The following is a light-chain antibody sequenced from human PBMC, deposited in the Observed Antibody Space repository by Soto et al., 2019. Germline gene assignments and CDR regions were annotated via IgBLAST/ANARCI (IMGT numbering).Light chain of an antibody. Sequence: EIVMTQSPATLSVSPGERATPSCRASQSISNNLAWYQQKRGQAPRLLIYGASTRATGIPARFSGSGSGTEFTLTISSLQSEDFAFYYCQQYNNWRTFGQGTKVEI. CDR1: QSISNN. CDR3: QQYNNWRT. CDR2: GAS. V-gene: IGKV3-15*01. J-gene: IGKJ1*01.